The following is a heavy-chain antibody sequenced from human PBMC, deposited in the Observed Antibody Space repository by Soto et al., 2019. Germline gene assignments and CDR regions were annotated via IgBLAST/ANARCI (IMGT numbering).Heavy chain of an antibody. CDR2: IIPIIGIA. D-gene: IGHD7-27*01. CDR3: SGGETGFDY. V-gene: IGHV1-69*17. Sequence: QVQLVQSGAEVKKPGSSVKVSCKASGGTFRSYAIIWVRQAPGQGLELMGGIIPIIGIANFAQKFQGRVTITADKSTSTAYIELSSLRSDDTAVYYCSGGETGFDYWGQGTLVTVSS. CDR1: GGTFRSYA. J-gene: IGHJ4*02.